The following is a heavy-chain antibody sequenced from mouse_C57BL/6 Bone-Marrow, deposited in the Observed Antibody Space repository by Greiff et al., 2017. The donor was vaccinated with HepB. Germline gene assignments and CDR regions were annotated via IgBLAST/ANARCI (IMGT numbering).Heavy chain of an antibody. CDR2: FHPYNDDT. CDR1: GYTFTTYP. CDR3: AGLTTVVAYYAMDY. J-gene: IGHJ4*01. V-gene: IGHV1-47*01. Sequence: QVQLKESGAELVKPGASVKMSCKASGYTFTTYPIEWMKQNHGKSLEWIGNFHPYNDDTKYNEKFKGKATLTVEKSSSTVYLELSRLTSDDSAVYYCAGLTTVVAYYAMDYWGQGTSVTVSS. D-gene: IGHD1-1*01.